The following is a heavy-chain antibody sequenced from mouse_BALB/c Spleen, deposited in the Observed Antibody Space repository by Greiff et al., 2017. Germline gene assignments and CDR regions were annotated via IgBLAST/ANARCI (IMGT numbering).Heavy chain of an antibody. CDR1: GYSITSDYA. D-gene: IGHD3-3*01. J-gene: IGHJ4*01. V-gene: IGHV3-2*02. CDR3: ARKGAVYAMDY. CDR2: ISYSGST. Sequence: EVQLQQSGPGLVKPSQSLSLTCTVTGYSITSDYAWTWIRQFPGNKLEWMGYISYSGSTSYNPSLKSRISITRDTSKNQFFLQLNSVTTEDTATYYCARKGAVYAMDYWGQGTSVTVSS.